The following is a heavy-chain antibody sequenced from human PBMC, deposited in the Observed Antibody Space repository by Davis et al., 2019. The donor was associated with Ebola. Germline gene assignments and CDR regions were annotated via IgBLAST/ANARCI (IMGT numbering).Heavy chain of an antibody. CDR3: ASGDGRGNSYDMDV. V-gene: IGHV3-7*03. CDR1: GFTIRRYW. J-gene: IGHJ6*02. Sequence: GESLKISCAASGFTIRRYWMSWVRQAPGKGPEWVANIKSDESEKFYVDSVKGRFTISRDNVKNSLYLQMNSLRAEDTALYYCASGDGRGNSYDMDVWGQGTTVTVSS. CDR2: IKSDESEK. D-gene: IGHD4-23*01.